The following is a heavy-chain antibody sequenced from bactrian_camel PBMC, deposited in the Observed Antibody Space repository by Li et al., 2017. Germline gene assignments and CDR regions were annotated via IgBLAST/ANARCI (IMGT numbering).Heavy chain of an antibody. CDR1: SGSPYC. V-gene: IGHV3S53*01. Sequence: QVQLVESGGGSVQAGESLRLSCTASSGSPYCMAWFRQAPGKEREGVAAIRSDGTTSYEDSVKGRVIISKDNSKNTLYLQMNSLKPEDTGMYYCAA. CDR2: IRSDGTT.